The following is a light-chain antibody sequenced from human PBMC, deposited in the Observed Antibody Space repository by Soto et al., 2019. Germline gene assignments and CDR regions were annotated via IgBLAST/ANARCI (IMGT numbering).Light chain of an antibody. J-gene: IGKJ5*01. Sequence: EIVLTQSPRTLSLSPGERATLSCRASQSVTSSYLAWYQQKPGQAPRLLIYGASRRATGIPDRFSGSGSGTDFTLTISRLEPEDFAVYYCQQYGGSPRITFGQGTRLEIK. CDR3: QQYGGSPRIT. CDR2: GAS. CDR1: QSVTSSY. V-gene: IGKV3-20*01.